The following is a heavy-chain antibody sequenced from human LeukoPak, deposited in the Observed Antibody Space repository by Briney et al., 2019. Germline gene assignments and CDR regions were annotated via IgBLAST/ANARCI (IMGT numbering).Heavy chain of an antibody. Sequence: SETLSLTCTVSGGSISSSSYYWGWIRQPPGKGLEWIGSIYYSGSTYYNPSLKSRVTISVDTSKNQFSLKLSSVTAADTAVYHCASIPITMVRGVIEAFDYWGQGTLVTVSS. CDR3: ASIPITMVRGVIEAFDY. CDR2: IYYSGST. D-gene: IGHD3-10*01. CDR1: GGSISSSSYY. J-gene: IGHJ4*02. V-gene: IGHV4-39*07.